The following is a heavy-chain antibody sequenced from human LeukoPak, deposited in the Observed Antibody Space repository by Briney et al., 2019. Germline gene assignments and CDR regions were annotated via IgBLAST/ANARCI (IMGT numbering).Heavy chain of an antibody. D-gene: IGHD6-19*01. V-gene: IGHV4-39*01. Sequence: PSETLSLTCTVSGGSISSYYWSWIRQPPGKGLEWIGSIYYSGSTYYNPSLKSRVTISVDTSKNQFSLKLSSVTAADTAVYYCARQRLAVAGTWYFDLWGRGTLVTVSS. J-gene: IGHJ2*01. CDR1: GGSISSYY. CDR2: IYYSGST. CDR3: ARQRLAVAGTWYFDL.